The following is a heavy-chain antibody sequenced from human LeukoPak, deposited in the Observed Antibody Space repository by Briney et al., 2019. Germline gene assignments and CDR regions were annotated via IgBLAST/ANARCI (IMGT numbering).Heavy chain of an antibody. J-gene: IGHJ4*02. V-gene: IGHV3-33*01. CDR1: GFTFSSYG. CDR2: IWYDGSNK. D-gene: IGHD6-6*01. Sequence: GGSLRLSCAASGFTFSSYGMHWVRQAPGKGLEWVAVIWYDGSNKYYADSVKGRFTISRDNSKNTLYLQMNSLRAEDTAVYYCARRIAAKHFDYWGQGTLVTVSS. CDR3: ARRIAAKHFDY.